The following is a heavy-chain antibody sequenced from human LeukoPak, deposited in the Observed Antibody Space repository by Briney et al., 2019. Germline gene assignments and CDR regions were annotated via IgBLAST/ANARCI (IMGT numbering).Heavy chain of an antibody. CDR1: GGSISSSSYY. D-gene: IGHD3-22*01. Sequence: PSETLSLTCTVSGGSISSSSYYWGWIRQPPGKGLEWIGSIYYSGSTYYNPSLKSRVTISVDTSKNQFSLKLSSVTAADTAVYYCARETITMIHGWFDPWGLGTLVTVSS. CDR3: ARETITMIHGWFDP. V-gene: IGHV4-39*02. J-gene: IGHJ5*02. CDR2: IYYSGST.